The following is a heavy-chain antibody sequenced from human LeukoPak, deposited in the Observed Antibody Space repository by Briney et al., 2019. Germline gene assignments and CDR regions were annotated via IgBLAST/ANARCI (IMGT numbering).Heavy chain of an antibody. CDR2: IYWNGDE. CDR1: GFSLSSGAVA. Sequence: SGPTLVNPRQTLTLTCSFSGFSLSSGAVAVGWIRQPPGKALEWLTHIYWNGDEKYNRFLTSRLTITKDTSKNQVVLTMTNMDPVDTGTYYCAHLTAEASYYYDYWGQGILITVSS. J-gene: IGHJ4*02. D-gene: IGHD5-18*01. V-gene: IGHV2-5*01. CDR3: AHLTAEASYYYDY.